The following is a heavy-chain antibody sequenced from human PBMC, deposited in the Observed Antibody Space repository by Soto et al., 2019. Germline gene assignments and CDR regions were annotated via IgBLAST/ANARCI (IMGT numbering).Heavy chain of an antibody. J-gene: IGHJ4*02. Sequence: QVQLVQSGAEVKKPGSSVKVSCKASGGTFSSYAISWVIQAPGQGLEWMGGIIPIFGTANYAQKFQGRVTITADEDTSTAYMELSRVRAEDTAVYYCAIGGGYNPYYFDYWGKGTLVTVSS. D-gene: IGHD5-12*01. CDR3: AIGGGYNPYYFDY. V-gene: IGHV1-69*01. CDR2: IIPIFGTA. CDR1: GGTFSSYA.